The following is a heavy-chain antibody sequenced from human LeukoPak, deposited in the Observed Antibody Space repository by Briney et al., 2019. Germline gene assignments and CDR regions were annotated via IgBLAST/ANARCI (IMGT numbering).Heavy chain of an antibody. CDR1: GGSTSSYY. V-gene: IGHV4-59*01. CDR3: ARGHYSSGWYGERGTLWFDP. Sequence: SETLSLTCTVSGGSTSSYYWSWIRQPPGKGLEWIGYIFYSGSTNYNPSLKSRVTMSVDTSKYQFSLKLSSVTAADTAVYYCARGHYSSGWYGERGTLWFDPWGQGTLVTVSS. CDR2: IFYSGST. D-gene: IGHD6-19*01. J-gene: IGHJ5*02.